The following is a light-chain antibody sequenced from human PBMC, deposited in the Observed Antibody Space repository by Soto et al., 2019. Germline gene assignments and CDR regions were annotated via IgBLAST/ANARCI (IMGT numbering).Light chain of an antibody. Sequence: QSALTQPASVSGSPGQSITISCTGTSSDVGGYNYVSWYQHHPCKAPKLIIYDVTNRPSGVSNPFSGSKSGNTASLTISGLQPDDQADYYCSSYTTSNTRQIVFGTGTKLTVL. J-gene: IGLJ1*01. CDR3: SSYTTSNTRQIV. CDR1: SSDVGGYNY. CDR2: DVT. V-gene: IGLV2-14*03.